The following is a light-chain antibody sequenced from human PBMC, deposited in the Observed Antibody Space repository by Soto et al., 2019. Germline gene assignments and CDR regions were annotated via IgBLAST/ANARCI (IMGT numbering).Light chain of an antibody. CDR2: KAS. Sequence: IQMTQSPSTLSASVGDRVTITRRASQSISSWLAWYQQKPGKAPRLLIYKASDLQSGVPSRFSGSGSGTDFTLTISSLQPEDFATYYCIQDYNYPLTFGGGTKVDIK. CDR3: IQDYNYPLT. V-gene: IGKV1-5*03. CDR1: QSISSW. J-gene: IGKJ4*01.